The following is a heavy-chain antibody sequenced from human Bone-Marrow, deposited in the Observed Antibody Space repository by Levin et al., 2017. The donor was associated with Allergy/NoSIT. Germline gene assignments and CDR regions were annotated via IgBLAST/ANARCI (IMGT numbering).Heavy chain of an antibody. CDR1: GASIRGTTSY. CDR3: ARESHVGGILPPYSYYFIDV. J-gene: IGHJ6*03. V-gene: IGHV4-61*02. CDR2: IYSSGST. D-gene: IGHD1-26*01. Sequence: TSSETLSLTCTVSGASIRGTTSYWTWIRQPAGKGLEWIGRIYSSGSTNYNPSLKSRGTMSLDTSKNRFSLTLTDVTAADTAVYYCARESHVGGILPPYSYYFIDVWGEGTTVIVSS.